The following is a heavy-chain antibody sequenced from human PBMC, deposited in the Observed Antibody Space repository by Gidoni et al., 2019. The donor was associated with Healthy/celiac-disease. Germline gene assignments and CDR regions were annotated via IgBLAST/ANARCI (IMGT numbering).Heavy chain of an antibody. D-gene: IGHD1-26*01. V-gene: IGHV4-39*01. CDR3: ARWPYIVGATNAFDI. Sequence: QLQLQESGPGLVKPSETLSLTCTVSGGSISSSSYYWGWIRQPPGKGLEWIGSIYYSGSTYYNPSLKCRVTISVDTSKNQFSLKLSSVTAADTAVYYCARWPYIVGATNAFDIWGQGTMVTVSS. J-gene: IGHJ3*02. CDR1: GGSISSSSYY. CDR2: IYYSGST.